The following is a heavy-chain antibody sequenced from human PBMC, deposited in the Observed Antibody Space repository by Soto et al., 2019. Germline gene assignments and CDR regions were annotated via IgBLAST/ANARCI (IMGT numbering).Heavy chain of an antibody. CDR2: INAGNCNT. CDR1: GYTXITSA. V-gene: IGHV1-3*01. D-gene: IGHD6-6*01. Sequence: GXSXKVSFKASGYTXITSAIHLVRQAPGQRPEWMGWINAGNCNTKYSQTFQGRVAISRDTSATTAYMDLSSLRPEDTAVYYCARASLEYTRSSSDYWGQGTLVTVSS. J-gene: IGHJ4*02. CDR3: ARASLEYTRSSSDY.